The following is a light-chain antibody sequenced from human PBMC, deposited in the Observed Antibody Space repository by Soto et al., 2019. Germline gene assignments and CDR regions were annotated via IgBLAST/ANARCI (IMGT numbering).Light chain of an antibody. CDR2: GAS. CDR1: ENVRTF. J-gene: IGKJ1*01. Sequence: EVVLTQSPAPLSLSPAARATLSYRASENVRTFVDWYQLEPGQAPRLLIYGASNRATGIPARFSGSGSGTDFTLTISNLEPEDFAVYYCQQHSHWPPWTFGQGTKVDIK. CDR3: QQHSHWPPWT. V-gene: IGKV3-11*01.